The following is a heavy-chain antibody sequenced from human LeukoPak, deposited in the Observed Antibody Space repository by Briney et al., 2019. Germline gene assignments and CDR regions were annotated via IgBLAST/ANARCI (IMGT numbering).Heavy chain of an antibody. V-gene: IGHV4-39*01. J-gene: IGHJ4*02. D-gene: IGHD3-22*01. CDR2: IYYRGST. Sequence: SETLSLTCTDSGGSISSSSYYWGWIRQPPGEGLEWIGSIYYRGSTYYNPSLKSRVTISVDTSKNQFSLKLSSVTAADTAVYYCASQAARTMIVVVITPSPSFDYWGQGTLVTVSS. CDR1: GGSISSSSYY. CDR3: ASQAARTMIVVVITPSPSFDY.